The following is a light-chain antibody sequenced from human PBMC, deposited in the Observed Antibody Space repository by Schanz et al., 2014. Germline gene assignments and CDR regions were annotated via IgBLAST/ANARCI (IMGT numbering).Light chain of an antibody. J-gene: IGKJ2*01. V-gene: IGKV3-20*01. CDR1: QSVSSDS. CDR2: GAS. Sequence: EIVLTQSPGTLSLSPGERATLSCRASQSVSSDSLAWYQQKPGQPPRLLIYGASTRATGIPARFSGSGSVTDFTLTISTLEPEDFAVYYCQQYGNSPPFTFGQGTRLEIK. CDR3: QQYGNSPPFT.